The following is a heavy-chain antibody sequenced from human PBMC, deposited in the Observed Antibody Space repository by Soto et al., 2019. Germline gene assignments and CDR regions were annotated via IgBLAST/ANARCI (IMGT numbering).Heavy chain of an antibody. Sequence: WASVKVSCKASGYTFTSYDINWVRQATGQGLEWMGWMNPNSGNTGYAQKFQGRVTMTRNTSISTAYMELSSLRSEDTAVYYCARDVPTTTVTTYHYYYGMDVWGQGTTVTVSS. D-gene: IGHD4-17*01. V-gene: IGHV1-8*01. CDR2: MNPNSGNT. CDR1: GYTFTSYD. CDR3: ARDVPTTTVTTYHYYYGMDV. J-gene: IGHJ6*02.